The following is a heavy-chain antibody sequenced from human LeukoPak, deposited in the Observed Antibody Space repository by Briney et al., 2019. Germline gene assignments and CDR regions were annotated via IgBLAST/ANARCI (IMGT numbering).Heavy chain of an antibody. CDR1: GFTFSDHY. CDR3: ARSYGSGTPYNKYYFDH. Sequence: GGSLRLSCAASGFTFSDHYMTWIRQAPGKGLEWVSYISSGSSYTNYADSVQGRFTISRDNAKNSLYLQLNSLRAEDTAVYYCARSYGSGTPYNKYYFDHWGQGALVTVSS. V-gene: IGHV3-11*03. J-gene: IGHJ4*02. D-gene: IGHD3-10*01. CDR2: ISSGSSYT.